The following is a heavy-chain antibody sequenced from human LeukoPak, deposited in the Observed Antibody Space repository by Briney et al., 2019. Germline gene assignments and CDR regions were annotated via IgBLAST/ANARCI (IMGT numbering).Heavy chain of an antibody. D-gene: IGHD5-24*01. J-gene: IGHJ4*02. CDR2: IIPILGIA. Sequence: SVKVSCKASGGTFSSYAISWVRQAPGQGLEWMGRIIPILGIANYAQKFQGRVTITADKSTSTAYMELSSLRSEDTAVYYCARARRDGYNPGGYWGQGTLVTVSS. CDR1: GGTFSSYA. CDR3: ARARRDGYNPGGY. V-gene: IGHV1-69*04.